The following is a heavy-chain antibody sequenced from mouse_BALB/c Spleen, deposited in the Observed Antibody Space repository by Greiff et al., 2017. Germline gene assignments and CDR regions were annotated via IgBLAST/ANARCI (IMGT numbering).Heavy chain of an antibody. CDR3: ARGSIYDGYYYAMDY. CDR2: IDPYNGGT. Sequence: EVQLQQSGPELVKPGASVKVSCKASGYAFTSYNMYWVKQSHGKSLEWIGYIDPYNGGTSYNQKFKGKATLTVDKSSSTAYMHLNSLTSEDSAVYNCARGSIYDGYYYAMDYWGQGTSVTVSS. V-gene: IGHV1S135*01. D-gene: IGHD2-3*01. CDR1: GYAFTSYN. J-gene: IGHJ4*01.